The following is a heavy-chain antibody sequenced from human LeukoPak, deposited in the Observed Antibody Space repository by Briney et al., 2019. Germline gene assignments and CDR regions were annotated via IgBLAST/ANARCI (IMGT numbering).Heavy chain of an antibody. D-gene: IGHD2-21*01. J-gene: IGHJ6*03. CDR3: ARGRIASGAYYYYMDV. V-gene: IGHV4-34*01. Sequence: SETLSLTCAVFGGSFSGYYWSWIRQPPGKGLEWIGEINHSGSTIYNPSFKSRVTISVDTSKNQVSLKLSSVTAADTAVYYCARGRIASGAYYYYMDVWGKGTTVTVAS. CDR2: INHSGST. CDR1: GGSFSGYY.